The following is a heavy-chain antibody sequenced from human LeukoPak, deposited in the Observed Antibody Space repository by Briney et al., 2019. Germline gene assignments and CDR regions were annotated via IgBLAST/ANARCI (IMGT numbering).Heavy chain of an antibody. Sequence: GGSLRLSCAASGFTVSSNYMSWVRQAPGKGLERVSVIYSGGSTYYADSVKGRFTISRDNSKNTLYLQMNSLRAEDTAVYYCARVLLDGYNPTLIDYWGQGTLVTVSS. CDR2: IYSGGST. D-gene: IGHD5-24*01. V-gene: IGHV3-53*01. CDR1: GFTVSSNY. J-gene: IGHJ4*02. CDR3: ARVLLDGYNPTLIDY.